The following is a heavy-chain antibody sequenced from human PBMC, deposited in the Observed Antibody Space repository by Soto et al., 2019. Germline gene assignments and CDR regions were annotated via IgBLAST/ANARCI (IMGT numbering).Heavy chain of an antibody. J-gene: IGHJ3*02. V-gene: IGHV3-23*01. CDR2: VSDNGGSRGGT. Sequence: PGGSLRLSCTASGFMFNNSAMTWVRQAPGQGLQWVASVSDNGGSRGGTYYADSVKGRFTISRDSSKNTLYLQLDSLTGADTAVYYCASAKAVVIAALGIWGQGTMVTVSS. CDR1: GFMFNNSA. CDR3: ASAKAVVIAALGI. D-gene: IGHD2-21*01.